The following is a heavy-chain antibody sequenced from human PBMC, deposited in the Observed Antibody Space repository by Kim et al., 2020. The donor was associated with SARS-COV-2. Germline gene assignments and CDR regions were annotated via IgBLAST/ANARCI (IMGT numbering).Heavy chain of an antibody. V-gene: IGHV4-39*01. CDR1: GGSISSSSYY. D-gene: IGHD3-3*01. CDR2: IYYSGST. J-gene: IGHJ5*02. Sequence: SETLSLPCTVSGGSISSSSYYWGWIRQPPGKGLEWIGSIYYSGSTYYNPSLKSRVTISVDTSKNQFSLKLSSVTAADTAVYYCARRNIQITIFGVVIAWFDPWGQGTLVTVSS. CDR3: ARRNIQITIFGVVIAWFDP.